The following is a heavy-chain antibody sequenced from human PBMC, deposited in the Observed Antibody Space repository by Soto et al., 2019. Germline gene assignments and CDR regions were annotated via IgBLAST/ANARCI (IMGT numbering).Heavy chain of an antibody. V-gene: IGHV4-4*02. CDR1: GGSISSSNW. Sequence: PSETLSLTCAVSGGSISSSNWCSWVRQPPGKGLEWIGEIYHSGSTNYNPSLKSRVTISVDKSKNQFSLKRSSVTAADTAVYYCASLTVTSYGMDVWGQGTTVTVSS. CDR3: ASLTVTSYGMDV. CDR2: IYHSGST. J-gene: IGHJ6*02. D-gene: IGHD4-17*01.